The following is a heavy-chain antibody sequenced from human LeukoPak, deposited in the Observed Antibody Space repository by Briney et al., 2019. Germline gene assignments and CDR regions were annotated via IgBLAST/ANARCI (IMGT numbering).Heavy chain of an antibody. D-gene: IGHD5-18*01. Sequence: SETLSLTCAVYGGSFSGYYWNWIRQPPGKGLEWIGEINDSGSTNYNPSLKSRVTISVDTSKNQFSLKLSSVTASDTAMYYCARAVDTAIMYNWFDPWGQGTLVTVSS. CDR1: GGSFSGYY. CDR3: ARAVDTAIMYNWFDP. V-gene: IGHV4-34*01. CDR2: INDSGST. J-gene: IGHJ5*02.